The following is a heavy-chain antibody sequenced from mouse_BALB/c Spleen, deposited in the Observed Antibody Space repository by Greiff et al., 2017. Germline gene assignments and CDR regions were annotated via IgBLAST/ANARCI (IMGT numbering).Heavy chain of an antibody. CDR3: ARGGDYWFAY. CDR2: IDPENGNT. V-gene: IGHV14-1*02. J-gene: IGHJ3*01. CDR1: GFTIKDYY. Sequence: VQLQQSGAELVRPGASVKLSCTASGFTIKDYYMPWVKQRPEQGLEWIGWIDPENGNTIYDPKFQGKASITADTSSNTAYLQLSSLTSEDTAVYYCARGGDYWFAYWGQGTLVTVSA. D-gene: IGHD2-4*01.